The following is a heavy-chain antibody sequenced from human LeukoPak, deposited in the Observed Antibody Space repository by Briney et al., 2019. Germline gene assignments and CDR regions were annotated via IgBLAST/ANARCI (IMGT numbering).Heavy chain of an antibody. Sequence: GASVKVSCKASGYTFTSYYMHWVRQAPGQGLEWMGWINPNSGGTNYAQKFQGWVTMTRDTTISTAYMELSRLRSDDTAVYYCARTLVPAANYYYYGMDVWGQGTTVTVSS. D-gene: IGHD2-2*01. CDR3: ARTLVPAANYYYYGMDV. CDR1: GYTFTSYY. V-gene: IGHV1-2*04. J-gene: IGHJ6*02. CDR2: INPNSGGT.